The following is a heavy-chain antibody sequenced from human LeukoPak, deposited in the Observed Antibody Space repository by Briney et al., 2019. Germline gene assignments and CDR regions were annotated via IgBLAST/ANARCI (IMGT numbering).Heavy chain of an antibody. CDR1: GFTFSSYG. Sequence: GGSLRLSCAASGFTFSSYGMHWVRQAPGKGLEWVANIKEDGSEKYYVDSVKGRFTISRDNAKNSLYLQMNSLRAEDTAVYYCARDSGLTTVTTYWDYWGQGTLVTVSS. CDR3: ARDSGLTTVTTYWDY. V-gene: IGHV3-7*05. J-gene: IGHJ4*02. CDR2: IKEDGSEK. D-gene: IGHD4-17*01.